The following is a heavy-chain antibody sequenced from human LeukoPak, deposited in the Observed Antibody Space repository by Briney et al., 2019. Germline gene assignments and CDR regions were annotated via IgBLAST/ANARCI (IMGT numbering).Heavy chain of an antibody. CDR2: ISAYNGNT. CDR3: ARDPYTAMARDFDY. J-gene: IGHJ4*02. V-gene: IGHV1-18*01. CDR1: GYTFTSYG. D-gene: IGHD5-18*01. Sequence: ASVKVSCKASGYTFTSYGNSRVRQALGQGLEWMGWISAYNGNTNYAQKLQGRVTMTTDTSTSTAYMELRSLRSDDTAVYYCARDPYTAMARDFDYWGQGTLVTVSS.